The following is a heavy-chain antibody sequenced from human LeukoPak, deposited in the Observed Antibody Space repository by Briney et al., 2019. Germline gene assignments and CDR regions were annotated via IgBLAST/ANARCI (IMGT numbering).Heavy chain of an antibody. V-gene: IGHV4-30-2*01. CDR3: ARHGKNSSGYDY. D-gene: IGHD6-19*01. CDR1: GGSISSGGYY. J-gene: IGHJ4*02. Sequence: SETLSLTCTVSGGSISSGGYYWSWIRQPPGKGLEWIGYIYHSGSTYYSPSLKSRVTISVDRSKNQFSLKLSSVTAADTAVYYCARHGKNSSGYDYWGQGTLVTVSS. CDR2: IYHSGST.